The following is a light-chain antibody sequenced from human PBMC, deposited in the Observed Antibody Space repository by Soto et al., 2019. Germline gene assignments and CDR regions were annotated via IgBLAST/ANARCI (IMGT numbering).Light chain of an antibody. CDR2: AAS. J-gene: IGKJ1*01. Sequence: EIVMTQSPATLSVSPGERATLSCRASQSIGINLAWYQQKPGQAPRLLMYAASIRASDFPARFSGSGSGTEFTLTSSGLQSDDFAVYVCQQYKKWPPWTFGHGTKVEIK. CDR3: QQYKKWPPWT. CDR1: QSIGIN. V-gene: IGKV3-15*01.